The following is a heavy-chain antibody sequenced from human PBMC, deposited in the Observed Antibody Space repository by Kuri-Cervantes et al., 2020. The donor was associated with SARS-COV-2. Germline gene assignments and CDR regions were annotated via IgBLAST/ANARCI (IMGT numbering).Heavy chain of an antibody. CDR2: VNHNGNI. CDR1: GGSFSGLS. J-gene: IGHJ4*02. CDR3: AKYLYYYGTSTYLGN. Sequence: SQTLSLTCAVHGGSFSGLSWSWIRQSPGKGLEWIGEVNHNGNINYNPSLKSRVTISLDTSKDQFSLRLSSVTAADTAVYYCAKYLYYYGTSTYLGNWGQGTPVTVSS. V-gene: IGHV4-34*03. D-gene: IGHD3-10*01.